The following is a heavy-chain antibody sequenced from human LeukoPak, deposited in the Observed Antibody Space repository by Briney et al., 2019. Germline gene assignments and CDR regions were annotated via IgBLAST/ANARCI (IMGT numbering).Heavy chain of an antibody. CDR2: ISGSGGGT. J-gene: IGHJ4*01. V-gene: IGHV3-23*01. CDR3: AKGQLKFDY. Sequence: GGSLRLSCAASGFTFSTYEMNWVRQAPGKGLEWVSAISGSGGGTYYADSVKGRLTISRDNSKNTLYLQMSSLRAEDTAVYYCAKGQLKFDYWGQGTLVTVSS. D-gene: IGHD1-1*01. CDR1: GFTFSTYE.